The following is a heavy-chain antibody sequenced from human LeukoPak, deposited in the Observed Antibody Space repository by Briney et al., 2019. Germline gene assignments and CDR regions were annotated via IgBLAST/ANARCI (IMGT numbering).Heavy chain of an antibody. J-gene: IGHJ1*01. V-gene: IGHV3-20*04. Sequence: GSQILSCEASGFTFDDYGMSGVRQAPGKWLKRVSGISLNGGSTGYADSVKGRFMISRDNAKNSLNLRMNILRAEDTALYYCVREITMFQSWGRGTLVTVSS. CDR1: GFTFDDYG. CDR2: ISLNGGST. CDR3: VREITMFQS. D-gene: IGHD3-10*01.